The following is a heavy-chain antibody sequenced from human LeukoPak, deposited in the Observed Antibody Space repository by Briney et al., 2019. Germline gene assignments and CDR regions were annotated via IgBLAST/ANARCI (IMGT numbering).Heavy chain of an antibody. CDR1: GGSFSGYY. CDR3: ARRGAARAFDY. J-gene: IGHJ4*02. CDR2: INQSGST. D-gene: IGHD6-6*01. V-gene: IGHV4-34*01. Sequence: SETLSLTCAVYGGSFSGYYWSWIRQPPGKGLEWIGEINQSGSTSYNPSLKSRVTISVDTSKNQFSLKLSSVTAADTAVYYCARRGAARAFDYWGQGTLVTVSS.